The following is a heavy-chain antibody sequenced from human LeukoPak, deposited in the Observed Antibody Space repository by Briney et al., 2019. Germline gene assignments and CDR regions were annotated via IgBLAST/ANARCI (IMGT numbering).Heavy chain of an antibody. V-gene: IGHV3-21*01. Sequence: GGSLRLSCAASGFTFSSYSMNWVRQAPGKGLEWVSSISSSSNYIYYADSVKGRFTISRDNARNALYLQMNSLRAEDTAVYYCARDMTTATTCYLQHWGQGTLVTVSS. CDR3: ARDMTTATTCYLQH. D-gene: IGHD4-17*01. CDR1: GFTFSSYS. J-gene: IGHJ1*01. CDR2: ISSSSNYI.